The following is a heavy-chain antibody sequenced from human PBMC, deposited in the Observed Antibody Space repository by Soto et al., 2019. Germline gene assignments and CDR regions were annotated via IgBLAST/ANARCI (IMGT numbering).Heavy chain of an antibody. CDR2: IYYSGST. CDR1: GGSISSYY. CDR3: ARHSYSGYDSPFDY. J-gene: IGHJ4*02. D-gene: IGHD5-12*01. Sequence: PSETLSLTCTVSGGSISSYYWSWIRQPPGKGLEWIGYIYYSGSTNYNPSLKSRVTISVDTSKNQFSLKLSSVTAADTAVYYCARHSYSGYDSPFDYWGQGTLVTVSS. V-gene: IGHV4-59*08.